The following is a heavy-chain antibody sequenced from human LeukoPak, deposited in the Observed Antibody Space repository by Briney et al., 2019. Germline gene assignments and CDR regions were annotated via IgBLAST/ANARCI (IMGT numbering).Heavy chain of an antibody. V-gene: IGHV1-2*02. D-gene: IGHD6-6*01. Sequence: GASLKVSCQASGYGFTDYYVHWIRQAPGQGLEWMGWINPSSGATIYAQKFQGRVTMTRDTFTTTAYMEINSLVSDDTAVYYRARGWRINSSGGFVDPWGQGTLVTVSS. J-gene: IGHJ5*02. CDR3: ARGWRINSSGGFVDP. CDR1: GYGFTDYY. CDR2: INPSSGAT.